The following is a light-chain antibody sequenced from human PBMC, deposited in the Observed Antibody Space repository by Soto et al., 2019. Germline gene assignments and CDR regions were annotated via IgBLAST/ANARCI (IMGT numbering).Light chain of an antibody. Sequence: ILLTRSPCTLPFSPDQRATLSCIFSQIVSSAYVAWYQQKPGQAPKLLIYDASSRATGTPDRFSASGSGTDYILTISGLEPDDSGVYYCQQDMTLPQTFCQGTKVDIK. CDR3: QQDMTLPQT. CDR2: DAS. V-gene: IGKV3-20*01. CDR1: QIVSSAY. J-gene: IGKJ1*01.